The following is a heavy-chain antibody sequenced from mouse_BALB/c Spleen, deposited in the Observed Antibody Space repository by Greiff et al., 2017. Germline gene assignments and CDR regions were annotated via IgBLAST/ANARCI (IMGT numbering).Heavy chain of an antibody. CDR1: GFNIKDTY. J-gene: IGHJ3*01. CDR3: ARWEGYDAWFAY. D-gene: IGHD2-2*01. CDR2: IDPANGNT. Sequence: VQLQQSGAELVKPGASVKLSCTASGFNIKDTYMHWVKQRPEQGLEWIGRIDPANGNTKYDPKFQGKATITADTSSNTAYLQLSSLTSEDTAVYYCARWEGYDAWFAYWGQGTLVTVSA. V-gene: IGHV14-3*02.